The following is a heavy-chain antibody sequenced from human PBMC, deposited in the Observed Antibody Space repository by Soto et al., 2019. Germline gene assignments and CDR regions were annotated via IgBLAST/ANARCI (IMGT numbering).Heavy chain of an antibody. D-gene: IGHD4-17*01. V-gene: IGHV3-66*01. CDR3: ATRMTTAPY. CDR1: GFAVSANY. CDR2: IYSGGDT. J-gene: IGHJ4*02. Sequence: EAHLVGSGGGLVQPGGSLRLSCAASGFAVSANYLSWVRQAPGKGLEWVSLIYSGGDTDYADSVRGRFTISRDNSKNTLYLQMTSLKAEDTAVYYWATRMTTAPYWGQGALVNVSS.